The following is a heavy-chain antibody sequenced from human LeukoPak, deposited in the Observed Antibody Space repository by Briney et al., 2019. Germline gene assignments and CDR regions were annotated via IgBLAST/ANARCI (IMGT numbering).Heavy chain of an antibody. J-gene: IGHJ4*02. CDR2: IKQDGREK. V-gene: IGHV3-7*01. Sequence: GGSLRLSCAASGFTFSSYWMTWVRHAPGKWLEWVANIKQDGREKYYVDSAKGRFTISRDNGKKSLYLQMNSLRVEDTAVYYCARGRGNSSSWYWDYWGQGTLVTVSS. D-gene: IGHD6-13*01. CDR1: GFTFSSYW. CDR3: ARGRGNSSSWYWDY.